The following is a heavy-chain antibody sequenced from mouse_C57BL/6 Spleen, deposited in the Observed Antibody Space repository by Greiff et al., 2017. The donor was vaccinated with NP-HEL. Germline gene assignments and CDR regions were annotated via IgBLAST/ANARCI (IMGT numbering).Heavy chain of an antibody. CDR1: GYSFTDYN. Sequence: SGPELVKPGASVKISCKASGYSFTDYNMNWVKQSNGKSLEWIGVINPNYGTTSYNQKFKGKATLTVDQSSSTAYMQLNSLTSEDSAVYYCARSGAYSNYFYPSYWGQGTTLTVSS. CDR3: ARSGAYSNYFYPSY. V-gene: IGHV1-39*01. J-gene: IGHJ2*01. CDR2: INPNYGTT. D-gene: IGHD2-5*01.